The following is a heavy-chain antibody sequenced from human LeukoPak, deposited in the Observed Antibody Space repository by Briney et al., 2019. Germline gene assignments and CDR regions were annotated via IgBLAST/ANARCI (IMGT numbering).Heavy chain of an antibody. CDR1: GFTFSSYW. J-gene: IGHJ4*02. Sequence: GGSLRLSCAASGFTFSSYWMSWVRQAPGKGLEWVANTKKDGSEKYYVDSVNGRFTISRDTAKTSLYLQMNSLRVEDTAVYYCARHLSGVSGYTYGRGIDYWGQGTLVTVSS. D-gene: IGHD5-18*01. CDR2: TKKDGSEK. CDR3: ARHLSGVSGYTYGRGIDY. V-gene: IGHV3-7*01.